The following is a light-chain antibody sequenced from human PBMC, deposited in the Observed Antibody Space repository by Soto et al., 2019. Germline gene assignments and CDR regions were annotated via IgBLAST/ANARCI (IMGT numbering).Light chain of an antibody. CDR1: QSLLHSNGYNY. V-gene: IGKV2-28*01. CDR3: MQALQIPWT. J-gene: IGKJ1*01. Sequence: DIVMTQSPLSLPVTPGEPASISCRSSQSLLHSNGYNYLDWYLQKPGQSPQLLIYLGSYRASGVPDRFRGSGSCTDFTLKISRVEAEDVGVYYCMQALQIPWTFGQGTKVEIK. CDR2: LGS.